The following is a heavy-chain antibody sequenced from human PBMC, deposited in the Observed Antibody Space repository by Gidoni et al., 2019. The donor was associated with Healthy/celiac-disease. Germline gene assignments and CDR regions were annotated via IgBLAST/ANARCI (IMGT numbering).Heavy chain of an antibody. CDR2: IGGSGGST. CDR1: GLTFSSYA. D-gene: IGHD6-13*01. Sequence: VQLLESGGGLVQPVGSLRLSCATSGLTFSSYAMSRVRQAPGKGREWFSAIGGSGGSTYYADSVKGRFTISRDNSKNTLYLQMNSLRAEDTAVYYCATEKGSSSILFAFDIWGQGTMVTVSS. V-gene: IGHV3-23*01. J-gene: IGHJ3*02. CDR3: ATEKGSSSILFAFDI.